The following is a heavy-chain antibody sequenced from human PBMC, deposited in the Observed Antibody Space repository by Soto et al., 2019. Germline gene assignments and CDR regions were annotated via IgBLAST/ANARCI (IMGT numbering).Heavy chain of an antibody. J-gene: IGHJ6*02. D-gene: IGHD4-17*01. CDR1: GFTFSSYA. Sequence: EVQLLESGGGLVQPGGSLRLSCAASGFTFSSYAMSWVRQAPGKGLEWVSAISGSGGSTYYADSVKGRFTISRDNSKNTLYQQMNSLRAEDTAVYYCAKDKGVDYGDYVGYYYYYGMDVWGQGTTVTVSS. CDR2: ISGSGGST. CDR3: AKDKGVDYGDYVGYYYYYGMDV. V-gene: IGHV3-23*01.